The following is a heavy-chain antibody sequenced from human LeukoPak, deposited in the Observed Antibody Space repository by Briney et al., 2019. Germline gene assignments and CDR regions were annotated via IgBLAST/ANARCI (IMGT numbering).Heavy chain of an antibody. V-gene: IGHV3-30*18. Sequence: SGRSLRLYCAASAFTFSNYGMHWVRQAPGKGLEWVAVISYDGSNKYYADSVKGRFTISRDNSKNTLYLQMNSLRAEDTAVYYSAKDRGSSPYYYYGMDVWGQGTTVTVSS. J-gene: IGHJ6*02. CDR3: AKDRGSSPYYYYGMDV. CDR2: ISYDGSNK. CDR1: AFTFSNYG. D-gene: IGHD1-26*01.